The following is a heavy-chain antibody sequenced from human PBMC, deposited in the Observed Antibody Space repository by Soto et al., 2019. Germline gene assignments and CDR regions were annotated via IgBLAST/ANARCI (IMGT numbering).Heavy chain of an antibody. J-gene: IGHJ4*02. D-gene: IGHD3-22*01. CDR1: GGTFSSDG. V-gene: IGHV1-69*13. CDR3: TRDRYDSSGYFSWWGIDS. Sequence: ASVKVSCKASGGTFSSDGFSWVRQAPGQGLEWMGGIIPIFGTTHYAQRFQGRVTITADESTGTAYMELGSLTSDDTAVYYFTRDRYDSSGYFSWWGIDSWGQGTLVTVSS. CDR2: IIPIFGTT.